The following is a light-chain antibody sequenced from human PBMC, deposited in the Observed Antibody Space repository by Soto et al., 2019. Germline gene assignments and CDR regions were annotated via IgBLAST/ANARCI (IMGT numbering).Light chain of an antibody. CDR1: QTVSSSY. CDR2: GAS. V-gene: IGKV3-20*01. CDR3: QQYGSSPVT. Sequence: IVLTQSPGTLSLSPGERDTLSCRASQTVSSSYLAWYQQKPGQAPRLLIYGASSRATGIPDRFSGSGSGTDFTLTISRLEPEDLAVYYCQQYGSSPVTFGQGTKLEI. J-gene: IGKJ2*01.